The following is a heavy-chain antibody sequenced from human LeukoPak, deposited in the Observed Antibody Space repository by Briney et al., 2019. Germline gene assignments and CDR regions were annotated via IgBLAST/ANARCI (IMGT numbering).Heavy chain of an antibody. V-gene: IGHV4-59*01. Sequence: SETLSLTCTVSGGSISSYYWSWIRQPPGKGLEWIGYIYYSGSTNYNPSLKSRVTISVDTSKNQFFLKLSSVTAADTAVYYCARAPPSYRYYYYYMDVWGKGTTVTVSS. D-gene: IGHD1-26*01. CDR1: GGSISSYY. J-gene: IGHJ6*03. CDR2: IYYSGST. CDR3: ARAPPSYRYYYYYMDV.